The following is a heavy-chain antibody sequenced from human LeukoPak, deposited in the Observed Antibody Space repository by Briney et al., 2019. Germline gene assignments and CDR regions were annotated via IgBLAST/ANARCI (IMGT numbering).Heavy chain of an antibody. J-gene: IGHJ5*02. CDR2: INPSGGST. V-gene: IGHV1-46*01. CDR3: ARDKGGGYLFS. CDR1: GYTFTGYY. Sequence: ASVKVSCKASGYTFTGYYMHWVRQAPGQGLEGMGIINPSGGSTSYAQKFQGRVTMTRDTSTSTVYMELSSLRSEDTAVYYCARDKGGGYLFSWGQGTLVTVSS. D-gene: IGHD5-24*01.